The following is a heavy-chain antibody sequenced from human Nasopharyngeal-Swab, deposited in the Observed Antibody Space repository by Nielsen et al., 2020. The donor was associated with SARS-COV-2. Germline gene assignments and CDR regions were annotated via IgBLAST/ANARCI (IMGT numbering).Heavy chain of an antibody. CDR3: ARDDLTAYDAFDI. CDR2: MNVNSGGP. CDR1: GYTFTGYY. V-gene: IGHV1-2*06. J-gene: IGHJ3*02. Sequence: ASVKVSCKASGYTFTGYYMHWVRQAPGQGLEWMGRMNVNSGGPNYAPKFQGRVTMTRDTSISTAYMELSGLRSDDTAVFYCARDDLTAYDAFDIWGQGTMVTVSS. D-gene: IGHD7-27*01.